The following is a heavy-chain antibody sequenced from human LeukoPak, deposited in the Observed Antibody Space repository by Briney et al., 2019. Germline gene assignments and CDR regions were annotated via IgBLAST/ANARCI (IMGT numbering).Heavy chain of an antibody. J-gene: IGHJ4*02. V-gene: IGHV3-15*01. CDR2: IKNKAGGGTT. D-gene: IGHD3-10*02. CDR1: GFNFSHAW. Sequence: GGSLRLSCAVSGFNFSHAWMSWVRQAPGKGLEWVARIKNKAGGGTTDYGAPVRGRFTISRDDSKNTLSLQMNSLKTEDTAVYYCTTHACDGVSCYYVSDNWGQGTLVTVST. CDR3: TTHACDGVSCYYVSDN.